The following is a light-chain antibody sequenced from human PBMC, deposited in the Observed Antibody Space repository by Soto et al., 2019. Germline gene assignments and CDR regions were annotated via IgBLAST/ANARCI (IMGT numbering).Light chain of an antibody. Sequence: EIVLTQSPGTLSLTPGERATISCRASQSVPGNYLAWLQHKPGQAPRLLIYGASNRATDTPARFSGSGSGTDFTLTITRLEPEDFAVYYCHQYTSPPWTLGQGTRLEIK. CDR1: QSVPGNY. CDR2: GAS. J-gene: IGKJ1*01. V-gene: IGKV3-20*01. CDR3: HQYTSPPWT.